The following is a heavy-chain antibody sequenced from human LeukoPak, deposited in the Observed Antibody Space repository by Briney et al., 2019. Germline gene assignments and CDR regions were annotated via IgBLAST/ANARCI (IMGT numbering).Heavy chain of an antibody. CDR1: GGSISSHY. CDR2: VYYSGST. J-gene: IGHJ4*02. V-gene: IGHV4-59*08. CDR3: ARQVIGSNPPFVF. D-gene: IGHD2-21*01. Sequence: SETLSLTCTVSGGSISSHYWSWIRQPPGKGLEWVGCVYYSGSTTYNPSLKSRITTSAETSNNQFSQQLSSVTAADTAIYFCARQVIGSNPPFVFWGQGTLVTVSS.